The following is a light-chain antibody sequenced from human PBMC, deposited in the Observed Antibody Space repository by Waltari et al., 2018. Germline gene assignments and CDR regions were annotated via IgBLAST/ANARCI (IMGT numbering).Light chain of an antibody. CDR1: SSDVGRYNY. CDR2: EVS. Sequence: QSALTQPPSASGSPGQSVTISCTGTSSDVGRYNYVSWYQQHPGKAPKLMIYEVSTRPSGVPALLSCSKSGNTASLTVSGLQAEDEADYSCSSYAGSNNVVFGGGTKLTVL. CDR3: SSYAGSNNVV. V-gene: IGLV2-8*01. J-gene: IGLJ2*01.